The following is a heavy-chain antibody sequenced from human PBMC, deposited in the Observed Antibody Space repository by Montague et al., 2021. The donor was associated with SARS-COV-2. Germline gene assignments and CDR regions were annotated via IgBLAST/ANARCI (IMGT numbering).Heavy chain of an antibody. CDR1: GFTPSNYN. CDR2: VSYSSTYI. Sequence: SLRLSCAASGFTPSNYNMNWIRQAPGKGLEWVSSVSYSSTYIYYADSVKGRFSISRDNAQNSLSLQMNNLRADDTAVYYCVRDQSPMGFDYWGQGTLVTVSS. CDR3: VRDQSPMGFDY. D-gene: IGHD5-24*01. J-gene: IGHJ4*02. V-gene: IGHV3-21*03.